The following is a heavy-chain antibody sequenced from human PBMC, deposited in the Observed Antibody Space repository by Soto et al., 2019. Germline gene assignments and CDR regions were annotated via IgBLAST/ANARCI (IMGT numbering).Heavy chain of an antibody. Sequence: HPGGSLRLSCAASGFTFSNYAMHWVRQAPGKGLEWVSVIYSGGSTYYADSVKGRFTISRDNSKNTLYLQMNSLRAEDTAVYYCARTGPDAFDIWGQGTMVTVSS. V-gene: IGHV3-53*01. D-gene: IGHD3-10*01. J-gene: IGHJ3*02. CDR3: ARTGPDAFDI. CDR1: GFTFSNYA. CDR2: IYSGGST.